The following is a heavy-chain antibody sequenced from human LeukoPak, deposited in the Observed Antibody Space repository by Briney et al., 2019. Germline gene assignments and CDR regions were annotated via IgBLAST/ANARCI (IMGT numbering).Heavy chain of an antibody. Sequence: SETLSLTCTVSRDSISSYYWSWIRQPPGKGLEWIGYIYYGGSTNYNPSLKSRVTISVDTSKKQFSLKLSSVTAADTAVYYGARVRTENYYYYDGMDVWGQGTTVTVSS. V-gene: IGHV4-59*01. J-gene: IGHJ6*02. CDR1: RDSISSYY. CDR2: IYYGGST. CDR3: ARVRTENYYYYDGMDV.